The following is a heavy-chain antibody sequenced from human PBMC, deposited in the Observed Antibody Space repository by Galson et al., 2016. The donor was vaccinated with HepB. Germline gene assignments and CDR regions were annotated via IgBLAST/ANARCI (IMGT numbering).Heavy chain of an antibody. Sequence: SLRLSCAASGFTFSTYGMHWVRQARGKGLEWVAVIWYDGSNKNYADSVKGRFTISRDNSKNTLYLQMNSLRAEDTAVYYCARGRYDILTLANWGQGTLVTVSS. J-gene: IGHJ4*02. V-gene: IGHV3-33*01. CDR3: ARGRYDILTLAN. CDR2: IWYDGSNK. CDR1: GFTFSTYG. D-gene: IGHD3-9*01.